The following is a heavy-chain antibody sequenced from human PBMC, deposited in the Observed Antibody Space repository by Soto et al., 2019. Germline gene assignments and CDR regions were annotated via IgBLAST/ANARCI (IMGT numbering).Heavy chain of an antibody. CDR1: GFTFSSYG. D-gene: IGHD2-2*01. CDR2: ISYDGSNK. J-gene: IGHJ6*02. V-gene: IGHV3-30*18. CDR3: AKGLVVPAALYYYYYYGMDV. Sequence: PGGSLRLSCAASGFTFSSYGMHWVRQAPGKGLEWVAVISYDGSNKYYADSVKGRFTISRDNSKNTLYLQMNSLRAGDTAVYYCAKGLVVPAALYYYYYYGMDVWGQGTTVTVSS.